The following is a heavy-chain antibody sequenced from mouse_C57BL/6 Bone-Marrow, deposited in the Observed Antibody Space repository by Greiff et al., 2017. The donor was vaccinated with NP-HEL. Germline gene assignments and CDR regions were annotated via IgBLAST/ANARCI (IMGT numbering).Heavy chain of an antibody. CDR1: GFTFSSYA. CDR2: ISDGGSYT. J-gene: IGHJ3*01. CDR3: ARDTLPWFAY. V-gene: IGHV5-4*01. Sequence: EVHLVESGGGLVKPGGSLKLSCAASGFTFSSYAMSWVRQTPEKRLEWVATISDGGSYTYYPDNVKGRFTISRDNAKNNLYLQMSHLKSADTAMCYCARDTLPWFAYWGQGTLVTVSA.